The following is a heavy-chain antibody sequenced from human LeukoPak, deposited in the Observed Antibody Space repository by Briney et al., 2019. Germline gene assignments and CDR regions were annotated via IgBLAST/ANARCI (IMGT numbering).Heavy chain of an antibody. CDR2: IYSDGST. V-gene: IGHV3-53*01. D-gene: IGHD3-22*01. CDR3: ARITYYYDSSGYPRFDY. CDR1: GFTVSSNY. Sequence: GGSLRLSCAASGFTVSSNYMSWVRQAPGKGLEWVSVIYSDGSTYYADSVKGRFTISRDNSKNTLYLQMNSLRAEDTAVYYCARITYYYDSSGYPRFDYWGQGTLVTVSS. J-gene: IGHJ4*02.